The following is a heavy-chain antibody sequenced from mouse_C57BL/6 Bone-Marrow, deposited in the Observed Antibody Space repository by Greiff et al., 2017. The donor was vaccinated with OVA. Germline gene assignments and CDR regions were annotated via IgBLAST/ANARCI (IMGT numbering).Heavy chain of an antibody. Sequence: EVQVVESGGDLVKPGGSLKLSCAASGFTFSSYGMSWVRQTPDKRLEWVATISSGGSYTYYPDSVKGRFTISRDNAKNTLYLQMSSLKSEDTAMYYCARRRLGGFAYWGQGTLVTVSA. CDR1: GFTFSSYG. V-gene: IGHV5-6*01. CDR3: ARRRLGGFAY. CDR2: ISSGGSYT. J-gene: IGHJ3*01.